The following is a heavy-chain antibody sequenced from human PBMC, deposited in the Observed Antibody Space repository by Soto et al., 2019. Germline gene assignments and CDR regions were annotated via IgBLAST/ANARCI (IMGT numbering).Heavy chain of an antibody. CDR3: ARANSGYSYGTWFDY. CDR2: INAGNGNT. CDR1: GYTFTSYA. D-gene: IGHD5-18*01. V-gene: IGHV1-3*01. Sequence: ASVKVSCKASGYTFTSYAMHWVRQAPGQRLEWMGWINAGNGNTKYSQKFQGRVTITRDTSASTAYMELSSLRSEDTAVYYCARANSGYSYGTWFDYWGQGTLVTVSS. J-gene: IGHJ4*02.